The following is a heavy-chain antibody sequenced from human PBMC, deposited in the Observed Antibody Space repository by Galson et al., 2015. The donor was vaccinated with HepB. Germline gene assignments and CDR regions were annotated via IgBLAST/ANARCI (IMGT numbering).Heavy chain of an antibody. CDR1: GGTFSSYA. V-gene: IGHV1-69*13. J-gene: IGHJ4*02. CDR3: ARWIDGSYGYYHDY. D-gene: IGHD5-18*01. CDR2: IIPIFGTA. Sequence: SVKVSCKASGGTFSSYAISWVRQAPGQGLKWMGGIIPIFGTANYAQKFQGRVTITADESTSTAYMELSSLRSEDTAVYYCARWIDGSYGYYHDYWGQGTLVTVSS.